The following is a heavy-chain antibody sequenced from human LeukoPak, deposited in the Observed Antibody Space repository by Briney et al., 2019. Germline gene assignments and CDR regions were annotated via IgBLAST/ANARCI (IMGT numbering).Heavy chain of an antibody. J-gene: IGHJ4*02. D-gene: IGHD6-13*01. CDR3: AKLIPGIAAGGSDY. V-gene: IGHV3-74*01. CDR1: GFTFSTSW. CDR2: IDNDGSRT. Sequence: PGGSLRLSCAASGFTFSTSWMHWVRQTPGEGLVWVSLIDNDGSRTNYADSVKGRFTISRDNAKNTLYLQMNGLRAEDTAVYYCAKLIPGIAAGGSDYWGQGTLVTVSS.